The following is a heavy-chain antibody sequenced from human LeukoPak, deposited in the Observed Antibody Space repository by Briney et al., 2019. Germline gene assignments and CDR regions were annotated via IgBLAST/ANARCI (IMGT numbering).Heavy chain of an antibody. Sequence: GRSLRLSRAAAGFTFSSSAMSWVRQPPGKWLEWVSAISGGGGNTYHADSVEGRLTISRDNSKNTLYLQMNSLTAEDTAVYYCAKGGDGYNRDFDYWGQGTLVTVSS. CDR2: ISGGGGNT. V-gene: IGHV3-23*01. CDR3: AKGGDGYNRDFDY. J-gene: IGHJ4*02. D-gene: IGHD5-24*01. CDR1: GFTFSSSA.